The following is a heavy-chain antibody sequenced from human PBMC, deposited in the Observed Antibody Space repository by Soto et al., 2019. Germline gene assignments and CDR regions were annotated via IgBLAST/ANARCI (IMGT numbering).Heavy chain of an antibody. D-gene: IGHD6-13*01. CDR3: AKDMSRGSSWYVEEY. Sequence: QVQLVESGGGVVQPGRSLRLSCVASGFSFSNYGIHWVRQAPGKGLEWVALISYDGSKKYYADSVKGRFTLSRDNSKDTAYLQMNSLRAEDTAVYYCAKDMSRGSSWYVEEYWGQGTLVTVSS. V-gene: IGHV3-30*18. CDR1: GFSFSNYG. CDR2: ISYDGSKK. J-gene: IGHJ4*02.